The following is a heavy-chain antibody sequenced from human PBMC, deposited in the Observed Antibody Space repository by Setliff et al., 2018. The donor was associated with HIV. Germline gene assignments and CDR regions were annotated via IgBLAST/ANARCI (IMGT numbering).Heavy chain of an antibody. CDR1: GYTFTSYG. CDR3: ARDRTPDYYGSGTFRF. Sequence: ASVKVSCKASGYTFTSYGISWVRQAPGQGLEWMGWISAYNGNTNYAQKLQGRVTMTTDTSTSTAYMELRSLRSDDTAVYYCARDRTPDYYGSGTFRFWGQGTLVTVSS. CDR2: ISAYNGNT. D-gene: IGHD3-10*01. V-gene: IGHV1-18*01. J-gene: IGHJ1*01.